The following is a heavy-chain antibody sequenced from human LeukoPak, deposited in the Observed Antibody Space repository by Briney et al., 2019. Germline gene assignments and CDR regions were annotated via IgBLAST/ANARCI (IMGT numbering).Heavy chain of an antibody. V-gene: IGHV5-51*01. J-gene: IGHJ5*02. D-gene: IGHD3-10*01. CDR1: GYSFTSYY. CDR2: IYPGDSDT. Sequence: GESLKISCKGSGYSFTSYYIAWVRQMPGKGLEWMGIIYPGDSDTRYSPSFQGQVTVSADKSISTAYLQWTSLKASGTAMYYCARVIADNWFDPWGQGTLVTVSS. CDR3: ARVIADNWFDP.